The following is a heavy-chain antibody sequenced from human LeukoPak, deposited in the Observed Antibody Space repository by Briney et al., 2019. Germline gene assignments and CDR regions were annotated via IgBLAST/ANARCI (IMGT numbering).Heavy chain of an antibody. CDR2: IYYTGAT. D-gene: IGHD1-1*01. CDR3: ARGNAYNWRFDL. CDR1: GGSIGSNY. Sequence: PSETLSLTCTVSGGSIGSNYWTWIRQPPGKGLEYIGYIYYTGATNYNPSLKSRVTISVDTSKNQFSLKLSSVTASDTALYYCARGNAYNWRFDLWGQGTLVTVSS. J-gene: IGHJ5*02. V-gene: IGHV4-59*01.